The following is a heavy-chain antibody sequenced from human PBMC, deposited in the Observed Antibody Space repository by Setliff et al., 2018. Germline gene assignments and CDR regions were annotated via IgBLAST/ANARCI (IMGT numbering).Heavy chain of an antibody. Sequence: SVKVSCKASGGTFSSYAISWVRQAPGQGLEWMGGIIPILGIANYAQKFRHKFTMTTDTSTSTAYMELRSLTSDDSAFYYCARAPSVELVTIRTNSWFTYWGQGTLVTVSS. D-gene: IGHD5-18*01. CDR3: ARAPSVELVTIRTNSWFTY. J-gene: IGHJ4*02. CDR2: IIPILGIA. CDR1: GGTFSSYA. V-gene: IGHV1-69*10.